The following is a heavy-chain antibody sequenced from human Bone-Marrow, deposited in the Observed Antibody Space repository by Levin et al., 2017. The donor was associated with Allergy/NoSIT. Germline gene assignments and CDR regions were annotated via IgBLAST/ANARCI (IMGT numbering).Heavy chain of an antibody. V-gene: IGHV3-7*01. Sequence: AGGSLRLSCAASGFTFSSYWMTWVRQAPGKGLEWVANIKQDGSEVYYVDSVKGRFTVSRDNAKNSLYLQMNSLRAEDTAVYYCARRNFGVLTWFDPWGQGTQVTVSS. D-gene: IGHD3-3*01. CDR1: GFTFSSYW. CDR2: IKQDGSEV. CDR3: ARRNFGVLTWFDP. J-gene: IGHJ5*02.